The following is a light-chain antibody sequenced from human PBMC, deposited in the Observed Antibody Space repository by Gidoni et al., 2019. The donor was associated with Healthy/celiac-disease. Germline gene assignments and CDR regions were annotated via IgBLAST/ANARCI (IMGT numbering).Light chain of an antibody. V-gene: IGLV3-1*01. CDR1: KVGDKY. J-gene: IGLJ1*01. CDR3: QAWDSSAYV. CDR2: QDS. Sequence: SYELTQPPPVSVSPGQTASITCSGDKVGDKYACWYQQKPGQSPVLVIYQDSKRPSGIPERFSGSNSGNTATLTISGTQAMDEADYYCQAWDSSAYVFGTGTKVTVL.